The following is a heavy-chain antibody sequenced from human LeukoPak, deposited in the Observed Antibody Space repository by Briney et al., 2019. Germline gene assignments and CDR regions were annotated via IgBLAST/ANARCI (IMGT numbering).Heavy chain of an antibody. CDR3: ARDPSLFTSGWIDY. V-gene: IGHV3-11*05. CDR2: ISGSSTYT. Sequence: GGSLRLSCAASGFTFSDYYMTWIRPAPGKGLEGVSYISGSSTYTNYADSVKGRFTISRDNAKNSLHLQMDSLRAEDTAVYYCARDPSLFTSGWIDYWGQGTLVTVSS. CDR1: GFTFSDYY. D-gene: IGHD6-19*01. J-gene: IGHJ4*02.